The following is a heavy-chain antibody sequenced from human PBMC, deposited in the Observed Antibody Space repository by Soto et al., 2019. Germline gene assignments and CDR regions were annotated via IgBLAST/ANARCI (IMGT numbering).Heavy chain of an antibody. CDR1: GYTFTGYY. CDR3: ARVPEYCSITSCYTAACDP. V-gene: IGHV1-2*04. J-gene: IGHJ5*02. Sequence: QVQLVQSGAEVKKPGASVKVSCKASGYTFTGYYMPWGRQAPGQGVEWMGWINPNSGCTNYAQKFQGWVTMPRDTYISTAFMEPSRKRSDDTAVYYCARVPEYCSITSCYTAACDPWGQGTLVTVSS. CDR2: INPNSGCT. D-gene: IGHD2-2*02.